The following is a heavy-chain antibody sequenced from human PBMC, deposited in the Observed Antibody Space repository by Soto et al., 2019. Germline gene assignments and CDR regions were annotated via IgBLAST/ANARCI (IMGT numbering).Heavy chain of an antibody. V-gene: IGHV3-23*01. CDR2: VTNTGGDK. Sequence: EVQLLESGGDLVQPGGSLRLSCAASGFTFSNNAMSWVRQAPGKGLELVSIVTNTGGDKLYADSVKGRFIISRDNSKNTLYLQMNSLRAEDSAIYYCARASGESYPGSRVFVSWGQGTRVTVSS. D-gene: IGHD3-10*01. J-gene: IGHJ4*02. CDR1: GFTFSNNA. CDR3: ARASGESYPGSRVFVS.